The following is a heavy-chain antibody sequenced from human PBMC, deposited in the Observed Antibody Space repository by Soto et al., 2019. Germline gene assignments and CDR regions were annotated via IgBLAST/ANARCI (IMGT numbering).Heavy chain of an antibody. Sequence: QITLKESGPTLVKPTQTLTLTCTFSGFSLSTSGVGVGWIRQPPGKALEWLAVIYWNDDKRYSPALKSRLTITKDTSKNQVVLTMTNMDPVDTATYYCAHRLGCLLASNWFDPWGQGTLVTVSS. D-gene: IGHD3-9*01. CDR1: GFSLSTSGVG. CDR3: AHRLGCLLASNWFDP. J-gene: IGHJ5*02. V-gene: IGHV2-5*01. CDR2: IYWNDDK.